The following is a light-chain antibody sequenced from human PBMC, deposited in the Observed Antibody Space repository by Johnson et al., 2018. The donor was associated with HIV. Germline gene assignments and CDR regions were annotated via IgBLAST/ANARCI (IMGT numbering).Light chain of an antibody. V-gene: IGLV1-51*02. CDR2: END. Sequence: QSVLTQPPSVSAAPGQKVTISCSGSSSNIGNNYVSWYQQLPGTAPKLLIYENDKRPSGIPDRFSGSKSGTSATLSLTGLQPGDEADYYCGIWQTSLSTGGVFGTGTKVTVL. CDR1: SSNIGNNY. CDR3: GIWQTSLSTGGV. J-gene: IGLJ1*01.